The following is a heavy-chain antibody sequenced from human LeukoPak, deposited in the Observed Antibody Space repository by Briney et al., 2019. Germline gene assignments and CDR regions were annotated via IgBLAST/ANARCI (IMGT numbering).Heavy chain of an antibody. CDR1: GYSISSGYY. V-gene: IGHV4-38-2*01. CDR3: ASPPAAEYYYGSGSLFSGAFDI. D-gene: IGHD3-10*01. J-gene: IGHJ3*02. Sequence: SETLSLTRAVSGYSISSGYYWGWIRQPPGKGLEWIGSIYHSGSTYYNPSLKRRVTISVDTSKNQFSLKLSSVTAADTVVYYCASPPAAEYYYGSGSLFSGAFDIWGQGTMVTVSS. CDR2: IYHSGST.